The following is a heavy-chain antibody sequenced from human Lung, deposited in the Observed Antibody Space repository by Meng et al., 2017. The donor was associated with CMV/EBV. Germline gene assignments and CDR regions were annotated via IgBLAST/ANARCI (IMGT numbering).Heavy chain of an antibody. Sequence: SXKIPCAASGFTFDDYAMHWVRQAPGKGLEWVSGISWNSGSIGYADSVKGRFTISRDNSKNSLYLQMNSLRAEDTALYYCAKDKGYYPDAFDIWGQGTMVTVSS. V-gene: IGHV3-9*01. CDR3: AKDKGYYPDAFDI. J-gene: IGHJ3*02. CDR1: GFTFDDYA. CDR2: ISWNSGSI. D-gene: IGHD2-15*01.